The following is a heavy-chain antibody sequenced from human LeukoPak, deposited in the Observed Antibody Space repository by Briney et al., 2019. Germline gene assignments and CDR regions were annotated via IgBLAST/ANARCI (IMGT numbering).Heavy chain of an antibody. V-gene: IGHV3-21*01. CDR2: ISSSSSYI. CDR1: GFTFSSYS. Sequence: GGSLRLSCAASGFTFSSYSMNWVRQAPGKGLEWVSSISSSSSYIYYADSVRGRFTISRDNAKNSLYLQMNSLRAEDTAVYYCARAGGDRAFDYWGQGTLVTVSS. D-gene: IGHD2-21*02. CDR3: ARAGGDRAFDY. J-gene: IGHJ4*02.